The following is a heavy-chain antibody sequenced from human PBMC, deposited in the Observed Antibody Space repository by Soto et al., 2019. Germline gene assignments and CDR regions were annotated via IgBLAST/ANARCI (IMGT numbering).Heavy chain of an antibody. CDR1: GGTFSSYA. Sequence: SVKVYCKASGGTFSSYAIIWVRQAPGQGLEWMGGIIPIFGTANYAQKFQGRVTITADESTSTAYMELSSLRSEDTAVYYCARVAPHIGGATGQNWFDPWGQGTLVNVSS. CDR2: IIPIFGTA. CDR3: ARVAPHIGGATGQNWFDP. J-gene: IGHJ5*02. D-gene: IGHD1-26*01. V-gene: IGHV1-69*13.